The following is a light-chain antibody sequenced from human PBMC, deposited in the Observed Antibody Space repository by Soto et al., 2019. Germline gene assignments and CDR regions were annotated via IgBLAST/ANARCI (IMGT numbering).Light chain of an antibody. J-gene: IGLJ1*01. CDR2: TNN. Sequence: QSALTQPPSASGTPGQRVTISCSGSNSNIGTNTVNWYQQLPGTAPRLLIYTNNQRPSGVPQRFSGSKTGTSASLAIGGLQSEDGADYYCAAWDDSLGAYVSGNGTKVTVL. CDR1: NSNIGTNT. V-gene: IGLV1-44*01. CDR3: AAWDDSLGAYV.